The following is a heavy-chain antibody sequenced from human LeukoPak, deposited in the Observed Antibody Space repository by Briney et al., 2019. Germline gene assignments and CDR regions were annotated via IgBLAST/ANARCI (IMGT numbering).Heavy chain of an antibody. V-gene: IGHV3-30-3*01. Sequence: GGSLRLSCAASGFTFNTYAMHWVRQGPGKGLEWVAVISYDGSNKYYADSVKGRFTISRDNSKNTLYLQMSSLSAEDTAVYYCARTTTPHYYGSGSYALGYWGQGTLVTVPS. CDR2: ISYDGSNK. D-gene: IGHD3-10*01. J-gene: IGHJ4*02. CDR3: ARTTTPHYYGSGSYALGY. CDR1: GFTFNTYA.